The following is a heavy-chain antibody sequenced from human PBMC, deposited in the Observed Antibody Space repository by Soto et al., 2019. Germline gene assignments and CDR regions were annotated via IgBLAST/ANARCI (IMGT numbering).Heavy chain of an antibody. J-gene: IGHJ6*02. D-gene: IGHD2-2*02. CDR1: GFTFSSYE. CDR2: SSSSGSTI. V-gene: IGHV3-48*03. CDR3: ARVSVDGPISTQVVYYYYGMDV. Sequence: EVQLVESGGGLVQPGGSLRLSCAASGFTFSSYEMNWVRQAPGKGLEGVSYSSSSGSTIYYADSVKGRFIISRDNAKNSLYLQMNSLRAEDTAVYYCARVSVDGPISTQVVYYYYGMDVWGQGTTVTVSS.